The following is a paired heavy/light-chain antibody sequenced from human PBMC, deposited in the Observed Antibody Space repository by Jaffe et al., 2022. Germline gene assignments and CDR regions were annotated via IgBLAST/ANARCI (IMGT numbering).Light chain of an antibody. V-gene: IGLV1-40*01. J-gene: IGLJ2*01. CDR3: QSYDSSLSAYVI. Sequence: QSVLTQPPSVSGAPGQRVTISCTGSGSNIGAGYDVQWYQHVPGTAPKLLISDNTNRPSGVPDRFSGSKSGTSASLAITGLQAEDEADYYCQSYDSSLSAYVIFGGGTRLTVL. CDR2: DNT. CDR1: GSNIGAGYD.
Heavy chain of an antibody. D-gene: IGHD5-12*01. J-gene: IGHJ5*02. V-gene: IGHV4-38-2*01. CDR2: IYHSGKT. Sequence: QVQMQESGPGLVKPSETLSLTCGVSGSSMSSDYYWGWIRQSPGKGLEWIGSIYHSGKTYYNLSLKSRVTILIDSSKNQFSLKLTSVTAADTAVYFCARQYEWLGGWFDPWGQGTLVTVAS. CDR3: ARQYEWLGGWFDP. CDR1: GSSMSSDYY.